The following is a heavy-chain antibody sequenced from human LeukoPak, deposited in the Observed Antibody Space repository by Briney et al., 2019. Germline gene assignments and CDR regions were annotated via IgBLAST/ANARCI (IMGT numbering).Heavy chain of an antibody. V-gene: IGHV3-30-3*01. CDR2: ISYDGSNK. CDR3: AMPGGAVVVPAAIDF. J-gene: IGHJ4*02. Sequence: GGSLRLSCAASAFTFSNYAMHWVRQAPGRGLEWVAVISYDGSNKYYADSVNGRFTISRDNSKNTLYLQMNSLRAEDTAVYYCAMPGGAVVVPAAIDFWGQGTLVTVSS. CDR1: AFTFSNYA. D-gene: IGHD2-2*02.